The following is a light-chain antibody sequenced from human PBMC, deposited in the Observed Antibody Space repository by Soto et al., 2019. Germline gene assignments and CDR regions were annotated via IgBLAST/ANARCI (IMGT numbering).Light chain of an antibody. CDR2: DAS. V-gene: IGKV3-11*01. Sequence: EIVLTQSPATLSLSPGERATLSCRASQSVSSYLACYQQKPGQAPRLLIYDASNRATGIPARFSGSGSGTDFTLTISSLEPEDFAVYYCQQRSSWPQTFGQGTKLEIK. CDR3: QQRSSWPQT. J-gene: IGKJ2*01. CDR1: QSVSSY.